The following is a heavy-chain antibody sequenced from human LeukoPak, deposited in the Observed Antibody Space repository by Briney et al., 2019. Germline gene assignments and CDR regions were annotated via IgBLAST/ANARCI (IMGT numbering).Heavy chain of an antibody. J-gene: IGHJ4*02. CDR1: GYSISSGYY. CDR2: IYHSGST. CDR3: ARGVGYSGSYYFDY. D-gene: IGHD1-26*01. V-gene: IGHV4-38-2*02. Sequence: ETLSLTCTVSGYSISSGYYWGWIRQPPGKGLEWIGSIYHSGSTYYNPSLKSRVTISVDTSKNQFSLKLSSVAAADTAVYYCARGVGYSGSYYFDYWGQGTLVTVSS.